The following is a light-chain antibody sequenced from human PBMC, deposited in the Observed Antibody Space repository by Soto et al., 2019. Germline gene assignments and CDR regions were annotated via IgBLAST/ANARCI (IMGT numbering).Light chain of an antibody. Sequence: IQLTQSPSSLSSSVGDRVTITCRASQGISSYLAWYQQKPGKAPKLLIYAASTLQSGVPSRFSGSGSGTDFTLTISSLQPEDFATYYCQKLNSYPLTFGGGTKVDIK. V-gene: IGKV1-9*01. CDR3: QKLNSYPLT. CDR1: QGISSY. CDR2: AAS. J-gene: IGKJ4*01.